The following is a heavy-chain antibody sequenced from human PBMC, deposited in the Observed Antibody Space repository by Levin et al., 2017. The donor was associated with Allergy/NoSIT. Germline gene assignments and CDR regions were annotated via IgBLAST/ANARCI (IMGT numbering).Heavy chain of an antibody. J-gene: IGHJ4*02. V-gene: IGHV3-23*01. Sequence: GGSLRLSCAASGFTFSSSAMDWVRLAPGEGLQWVSAIRPSGDTTYYAESVKGRFTISRDNSRNTVYLQMNHLRVEDTAKYYCAKETGGSGWYTVDYWGRGTLVTVS. D-gene: IGHD6-13*01. CDR2: IRPSGDTT. CDR1: GFTFSSSA. CDR3: AKETGGSGWYTVDY.